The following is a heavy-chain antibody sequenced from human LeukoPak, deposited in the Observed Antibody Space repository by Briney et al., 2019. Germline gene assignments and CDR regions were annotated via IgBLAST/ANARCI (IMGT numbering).Heavy chain of an antibody. J-gene: IGHJ4*02. CDR3: ARAKPYDNNGYSPELRY. CDR1: GYTFTSYY. CDR2: SDPNSGAT. D-gene: IGHD3-22*01. Sequence: ASVQVSCKTSGYTFTSYYIHWLRQAPGQGFEWLGWSDPNSGATKYEHFQGRVTMTWDTSINTAYMELTRLTSDDTPVYYCARAKPYDNNGYSPELRYWGQGTLVTVS. V-gene: IGHV1-2*02.